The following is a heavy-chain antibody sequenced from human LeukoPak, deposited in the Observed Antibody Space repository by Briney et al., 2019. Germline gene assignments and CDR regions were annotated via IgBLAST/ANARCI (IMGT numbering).Heavy chain of an antibody. Sequence: GESLKISCKGSGYSFTSYWIGWVRQMPGKGLEWMGIIYPGDSDTRYSPSFQGQVTISADKSISTAYLQWSSLEASDTAMYYCASILTYYFDSSQGYDAFDIWGQGTMVTVSS. D-gene: IGHD3-22*01. V-gene: IGHV5-51*01. CDR1: GYSFTSYW. CDR3: ASILTYYFDSSQGYDAFDI. CDR2: IYPGDSDT. J-gene: IGHJ3*02.